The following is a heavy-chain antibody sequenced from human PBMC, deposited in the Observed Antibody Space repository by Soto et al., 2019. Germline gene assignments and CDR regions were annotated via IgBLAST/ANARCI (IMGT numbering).Heavy chain of an antibody. CDR3: AKDLGYSNA. Sequence: PGGSLTLSCAAPGFTFSSYAMSWVRRAPGKGLEWVSDISGSGGSTYYADSVKGRFTISRDNSKNSLYLQMNNLRAEETAVYYCAKDLGYSNAWGQGTLVTVSS. CDR1: GFTFSSYA. V-gene: IGHV3-23*01. D-gene: IGHD6-13*01. J-gene: IGHJ4*02. CDR2: ISGSGGST.